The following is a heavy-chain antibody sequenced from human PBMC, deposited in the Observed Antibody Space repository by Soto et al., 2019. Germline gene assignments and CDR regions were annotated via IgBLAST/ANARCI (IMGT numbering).Heavy chain of an antibody. Sequence: GASVKVSCKASGGTFSSYAISWVRQAPGQGLEWMGGIIPIFGTANYAQKFQGRVTITADESTSTAYMELSSLRSEDTAVYYCARGVRGYCSSTSRYTHLGYWGQGTLVTVSS. J-gene: IGHJ4*02. CDR3: ARGVRGYCSSTSRYTHLGY. D-gene: IGHD2-2*02. V-gene: IGHV1-69*13. CDR1: GGTFSSYA. CDR2: IIPIFGTA.